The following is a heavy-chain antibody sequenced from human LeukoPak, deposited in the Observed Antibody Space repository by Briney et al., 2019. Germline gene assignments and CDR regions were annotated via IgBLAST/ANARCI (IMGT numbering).Heavy chain of an antibody. CDR2: INHSGST. CDR3: ARRGYSYGR. D-gene: IGHD5-18*01. CDR1: GGSFSGYY. J-gene: IGHJ4*02. Sequence: SETLSLTCDVYGGSFSGYYWSWIRQPPEKGLEWIGEINHSGSTNYNPSLKSRVTISVDTSKNQFSLKLSSVTAADTAVYYCARRGYSYGRWGQGTLVTVSS. V-gene: IGHV4-34*01.